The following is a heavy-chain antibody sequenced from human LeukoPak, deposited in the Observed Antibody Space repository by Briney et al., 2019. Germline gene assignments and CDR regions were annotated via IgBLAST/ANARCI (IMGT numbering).Heavy chain of an antibody. CDR2: IWYDGSNK. CDR3: AREKGGSYAFDI. Sequence: PGGSLRLSCAASGFTFSSYGMHWVRQAPGRGLEWVAVIWYDGSNKYYAGSVKGRFTIFRDNSKNTLYLQMNSLRAEDTAVYYCAREKGGSYAFDIWGQGTMVTVSS. V-gene: IGHV3-33*01. J-gene: IGHJ3*02. CDR1: GFTFSSYG. D-gene: IGHD1-26*01.